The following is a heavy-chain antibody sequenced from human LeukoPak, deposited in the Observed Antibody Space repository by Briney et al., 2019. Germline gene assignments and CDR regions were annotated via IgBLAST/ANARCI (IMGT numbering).Heavy chain of an antibody. V-gene: IGHV4-59*01. CDR2: IYYSGST. CDR1: GVSISSYY. D-gene: IGHD2-15*01. CDR3: ARANYYCSGGSCYSNWFDP. Sequence: SETLSLTCTVSGVSISSYYWSWIRQPPGKGLEWIGYIYYSGSTNYNPSLKSRVTISVDTSKNQFSLKLSSVTAADTAVYYCARANYYCSGGSCYSNWFDPWGQGTLVTVSS. J-gene: IGHJ5*02.